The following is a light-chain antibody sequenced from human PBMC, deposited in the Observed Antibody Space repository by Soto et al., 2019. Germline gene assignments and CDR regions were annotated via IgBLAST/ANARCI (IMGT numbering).Light chain of an antibody. CDR1: QSVSSSY. V-gene: IGKV3-20*01. J-gene: IGKJ1*01. CDR2: GAS. Sequence: EIVLTQSPGTLSLSPGERATLSCRATQSVSSSYLAWYQQKPGQAPRLLIYGASSRATGIPDRFSGSGSGTDFTLTISRLEPEDFAVYYCQHYGSSSWTFGHGTKVEIK. CDR3: QHYGSSSWT.